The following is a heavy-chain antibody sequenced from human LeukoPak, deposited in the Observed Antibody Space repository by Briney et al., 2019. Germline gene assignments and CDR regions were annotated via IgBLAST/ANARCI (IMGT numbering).Heavy chain of an antibody. CDR1: GFTFDDYA. D-gene: IGHD6-13*01. CDR3: AKVDSSSWYWYYYYYMDV. CDR2: ISGDGGST. Sequence: PGGSLRLSCAASGFTFDDYAMHWVRQAPGKGLEWVSLISGDGGSTYYADPVKGRFTISRDNSKNSLYLQMNSLRTEDTALYYCAKVDSSSWYWYYYYYMDVWGKGTTVTVSS. V-gene: IGHV3-43*02. J-gene: IGHJ6*03.